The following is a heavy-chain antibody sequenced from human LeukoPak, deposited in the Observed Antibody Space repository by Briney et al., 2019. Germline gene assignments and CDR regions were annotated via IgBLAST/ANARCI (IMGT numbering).Heavy chain of an antibody. J-gene: IGHJ4*02. CDR2: ISWNSGSI. V-gene: IGHV3-9*03. Sequence: GGSLRLSCAASGFTLDDYAMHWVRQAPGKGLEGCSGISWNSGSIGYAHSVKGRFTISRDNTKNSLYMQMNSLRAEDMVLYYCAKAALAGTGFDFWGQGTLVTVSS. CDR3: AKAALAGTGFDF. D-gene: IGHD6-19*01. CDR1: GFTLDDYA.